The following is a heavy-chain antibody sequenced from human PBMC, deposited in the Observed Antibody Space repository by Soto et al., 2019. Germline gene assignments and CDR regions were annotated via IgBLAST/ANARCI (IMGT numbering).Heavy chain of an antibody. J-gene: IGHJ4*02. CDR1: GFTVSSNY. Sequence: EVQLVETGGGLIQPGGSLRLSCAASGFTVSSNYMSWVRQAPGKGLEWVSVIYSGGSTYYADSVKGRFTISRDNSKNTLYLQMNSLRAEDTAVYYCARENPRSGSYFLDHWGQGTLVTVSS. D-gene: IGHD1-26*01. V-gene: IGHV3-53*02. CDR3: ARENPRSGSYFLDH. CDR2: IYSGGST.